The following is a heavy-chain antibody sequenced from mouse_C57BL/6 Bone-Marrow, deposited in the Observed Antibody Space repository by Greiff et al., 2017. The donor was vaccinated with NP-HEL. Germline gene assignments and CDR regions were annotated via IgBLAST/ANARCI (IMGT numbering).Heavy chain of an antibody. CDR1: GYTFTSYW. D-gene: IGHD1-1*01. CDR3: TPHYYGSSSWFAY. J-gene: IGHJ3*01. V-gene: IGHV1-5*01. Sequence: VQLQQSGTVLAGPGASVKMSCKTSGYTFTSYWMHWVKQRPGQGLEWIGAIYPGNSDTSYNQKFKGKAKLTAVTSASTAYMELSSLTNEDSAVYYCTPHYYGSSSWFAYWGQGTLVTVSA. CDR2: IYPGNSDT.